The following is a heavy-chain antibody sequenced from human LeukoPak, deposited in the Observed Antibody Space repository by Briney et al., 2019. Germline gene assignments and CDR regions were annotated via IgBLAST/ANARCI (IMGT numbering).Heavy chain of an antibody. CDR2: INPNSGGT. D-gene: IGHD4-17*01. Sequence: GASVKVSCKASGYTFTGYYMHWVRQAPGQGLEWMGWINPNSGGTNYAQEFQGRVTMTRDTSISTAYMELSRLRSDDTAVYYCARDYGGNDYWGQGTLVTVSS. CDR3: ARDYGGNDY. V-gene: IGHV1-2*02. J-gene: IGHJ4*02. CDR1: GYTFTGYY.